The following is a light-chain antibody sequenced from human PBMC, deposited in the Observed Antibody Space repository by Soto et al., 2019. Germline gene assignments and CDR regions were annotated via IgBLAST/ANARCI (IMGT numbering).Light chain of an antibody. Sequence: DIQMTQAPSYVSVSGGDRVTITCSASHGIGKCLAWYQQTPGKAPRLLLYAASSFQRGVTSRFSGGRSGTEFTLTISGLQPEDFATYYCQQANSFPKFSFGRGTKVDVK. J-gene: IGKJ3*01. CDR3: QQANSFPKFS. CDR1: HGIGKC. V-gene: IGKV1-12*01. CDR2: AAS.